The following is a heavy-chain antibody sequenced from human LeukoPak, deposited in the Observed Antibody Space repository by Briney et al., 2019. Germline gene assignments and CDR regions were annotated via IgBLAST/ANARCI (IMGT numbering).Heavy chain of an antibody. CDR1: GGSISSSNYY. D-gene: IGHD6-13*01. Sequence: SETLSLTCTVSGGSISSSNYYWSWIRQPPGKGLEWIGEINHSGSTNYNPSLKSRVTISVDTSKNQFSLKLSSVTAADTAVYYCAREESSSSWYWFDPWGQGTLVTVSS. J-gene: IGHJ5*02. CDR2: INHSGST. CDR3: AREESSSSWYWFDP. V-gene: IGHV4-39*07.